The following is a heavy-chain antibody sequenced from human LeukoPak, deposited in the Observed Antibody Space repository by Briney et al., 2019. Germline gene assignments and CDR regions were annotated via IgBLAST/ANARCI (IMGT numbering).Heavy chain of an antibody. V-gene: IGHV4-39*07. J-gene: IGHJ4*02. D-gene: IGHD3-10*01. CDR1: GGSISSSSYY. CDR3: ARGGTGWAVVIGSGSYYFDY. Sequence: SETLSLTCTVSGGSISSSSYYWGWIRQPPGKGLEWIGSIYYSGSTYYNPSLKSRATISVDTSKNQFSLKLSSVTAADTAVYYCARGGTGWAVVIGSGSYYFDYWGQGTLVTVSS. CDR2: IYYSGST.